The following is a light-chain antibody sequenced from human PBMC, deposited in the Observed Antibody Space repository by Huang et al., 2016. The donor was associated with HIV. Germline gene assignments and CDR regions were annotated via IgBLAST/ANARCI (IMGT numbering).Light chain of an antibody. Sequence: EIVLTQSPATLSASPGERASLSCRASQSVSSDLALYQQKPGQSPRLLVYGASTRATGSPPRCSGGVAGTDFTLTISSLQCEDFAIYYWQQYKSLPPRHTVGQGTRLEIK. CDR3: QQYKSLPPRHT. CDR1: QSVSSD. J-gene: IGKJ2*01. V-gene: IGKV3-15*01. CDR2: GAS.